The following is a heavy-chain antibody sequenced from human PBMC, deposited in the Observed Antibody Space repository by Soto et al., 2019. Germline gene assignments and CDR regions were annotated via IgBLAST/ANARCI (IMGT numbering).Heavy chain of an antibody. Sequence: PGGSLRLSCAASGFTFSSYGMHWVRQAPGKGLEWVAVIWYDGSNKYYADSVKGRFTISRDNSKNTLYLQMNSLRAEDTAVYYCARDRVVVPAAMDVWGKGTTVTVSS. D-gene: IGHD2-2*01. CDR1: GFTFSSYG. J-gene: IGHJ6*03. V-gene: IGHV3-33*01. CDR3: ARDRVVVPAAMDV. CDR2: IWYDGSNK.